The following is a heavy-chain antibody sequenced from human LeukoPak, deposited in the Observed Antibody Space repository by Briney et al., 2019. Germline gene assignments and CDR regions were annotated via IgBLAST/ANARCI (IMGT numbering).Heavy chain of an antibody. D-gene: IGHD5-18*01. Sequence: GASVKVSCKASGGTFSSCAISWVRQAPGQGLEWMGGIIPIFGTANYAQKFQGRVTITADESTSTAYMELSSLRSEDTAVYYCARGYSYGHKGRYYFDYWGQGTLVTVSS. J-gene: IGHJ4*02. CDR1: GGTFSSCA. CDR2: IIPIFGTA. CDR3: ARGYSYGHKGRYYFDY. V-gene: IGHV1-69*01.